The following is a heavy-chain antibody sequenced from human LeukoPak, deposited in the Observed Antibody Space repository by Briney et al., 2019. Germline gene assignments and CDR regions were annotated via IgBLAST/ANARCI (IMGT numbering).Heavy chain of an antibody. CDR1: GGSISSSNW. CDR3: ARGGVVPAAMVTD. V-gene: IGHV4-4*02. CDR2: INHSGST. D-gene: IGHD2-2*01. Sequence: SETLSLTCAVSGGSISSSNWWSWVRQPPGKGLEWIGEINHSGSTNYSPSLKSRVTISVDTSKNQFSLKLSSVTAADTAVYYCARGGVVPAAMVTDWGQGTLVTVSS. J-gene: IGHJ4*02.